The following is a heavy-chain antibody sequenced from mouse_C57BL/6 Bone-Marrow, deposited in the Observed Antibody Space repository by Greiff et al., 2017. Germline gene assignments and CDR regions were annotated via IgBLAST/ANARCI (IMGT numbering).Heavy chain of an antibody. D-gene: IGHD1-1*01. CDR1: GYTFTDYY. CDR3: ARYYYYGRVFDY. Sequence: VKLQESGAELVRPGASVKLSCKASGYTFTDYYINWVKQRPGQGLEWIARIYPGSGNTYYNEKFKGKATLTAEKSSSTAYMQLSSLTSEDSAVYFCARYYYYGRVFDYWGQGTTLTVSS. V-gene: IGHV1-76*01. J-gene: IGHJ2*01. CDR2: IYPGSGNT.